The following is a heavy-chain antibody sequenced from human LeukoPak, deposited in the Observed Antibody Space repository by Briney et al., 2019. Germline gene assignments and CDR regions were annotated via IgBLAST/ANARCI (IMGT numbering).Heavy chain of an antibody. CDR2: INHSGST. J-gene: IGHJ4*02. CDR3: ARGLEEYVAAAGN. Sequence: SETLSLTCAVYGGSFSSYYWSWIRQPPGKGLEWIGEINHSGSTNYNPSLKSRVSISVDTSKNQFPLRLSSVTAADTAVYYCARGLEEYVAAAGNWGQGTLVTVSS. V-gene: IGHV4-34*01. D-gene: IGHD6-13*01. CDR1: GGSFSSYY.